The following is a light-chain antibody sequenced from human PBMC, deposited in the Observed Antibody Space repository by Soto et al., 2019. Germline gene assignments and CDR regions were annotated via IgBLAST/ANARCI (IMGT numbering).Light chain of an antibody. Sequence: QSALTQPASVSGSPGQSITISCTGTSSDVGSYNLVSWYQQHPGKAPKLMIYEVSKRPSGVSNRFSGPKSGNTASLTISGLQAEDEADYYCCSYAGSSTPHVVFGGGTQLTVL. V-gene: IGLV2-23*02. CDR3: CSYAGSSTPHVV. CDR2: EVS. J-gene: IGLJ2*01. CDR1: SSDVGSYNL.